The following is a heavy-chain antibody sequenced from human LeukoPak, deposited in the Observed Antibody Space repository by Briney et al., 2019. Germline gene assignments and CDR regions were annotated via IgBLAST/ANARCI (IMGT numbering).Heavy chain of an antibody. CDR3: ARWYYYDSSGYYHGVPLDY. CDR2: INTNTGNP. J-gene: IGHJ4*02. V-gene: IGHV7-4-1*02. D-gene: IGHD3-22*01. CDR1: GYSFTSYA. Sequence: ASVKVSCKASGYSFTSYAVNWVRQAPGQGLEWMGWINTNTGNPTYAQGFTGRFVFSLDTSVSTAYLQISSLKAEDTAVYYCARWYYYDSSGYYHGVPLDYWGQGTLVTVSS.